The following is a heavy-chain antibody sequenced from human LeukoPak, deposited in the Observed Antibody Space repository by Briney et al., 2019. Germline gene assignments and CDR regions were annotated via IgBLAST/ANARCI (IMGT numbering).Heavy chain of an antibody. Sequence: GGSLRLSCAASGFTVSSKYMSWVRQAPGKGLDWVSVIYSDGSTYYADSVKGRFTISRDNSKNTLYLQMNSLKTEDTAVYYCARDHRTSLDYWGQGTLVTVSS. CDR3: ARDHRTSLDY. V-gene: IGHV3-53*01. CDR2: IYSDGST. CDR1: GFTVSSKY. D-gene: IGHD3/OR15-3a*01. J-gene: IGHJ4*02.